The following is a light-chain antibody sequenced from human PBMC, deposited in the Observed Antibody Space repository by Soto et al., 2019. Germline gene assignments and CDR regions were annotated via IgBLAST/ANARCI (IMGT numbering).Light chain of an antibody. CDR2: AAS. CDR1: QSISSY. J-gene: IGKJ5*01. V-gene: IGKV1-39*01. CDR3: QQSYSTPT. Sequence: DIQMTQSPSSLSASVGARATITCRASQSISSYLNWYQQKPGNAPKLLIYAASSLQSGVPSRFSGSGSGTDFTLTISSLQPEDFATYYCQQSYSTPTFGQGTRLEIK.